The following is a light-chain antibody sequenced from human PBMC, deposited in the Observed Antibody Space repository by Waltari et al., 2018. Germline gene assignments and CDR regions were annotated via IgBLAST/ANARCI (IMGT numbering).Light chain of an antibody. Sequence: DIQMTQSPSTLSASVGDRVTITCRATQSINDWLAWYQQKPGKAPKLLMFKASSLEVGVPSRFSGSGSGTEFTLSISSLQPDDFATYYCQQYNNYPITFGPG. CDR1: QSINDW. V-gene: IGKV1-5*03. J-gene: IGKJ5*01. CDR2: KAS. CDR3: QQYNNYPIT.